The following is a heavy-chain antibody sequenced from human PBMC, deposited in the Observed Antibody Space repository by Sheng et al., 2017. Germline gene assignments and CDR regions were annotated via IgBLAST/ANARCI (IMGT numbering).Heavy chain of an antibody. V-gene: IGHV4-34*01. Sequence: QVQLQQWGAGLLKPSETLSLTCAVYGGSFSGYYWSWIRQPPGKGLEWIGEINHSGSTNYNPSLKSRVTISVDTSKNQFSLKLSSVTAADTAVYYCARGPRLYSSGWYVGYFDYWGQGTLVTVSS. J-gene: IGHJ4*02. D-gene: IGHD6-19*01. CDR2: INHSGST. CDR1: GGSFSGYY. CDR3: ARGPRLYSSGWYVGYFDY.